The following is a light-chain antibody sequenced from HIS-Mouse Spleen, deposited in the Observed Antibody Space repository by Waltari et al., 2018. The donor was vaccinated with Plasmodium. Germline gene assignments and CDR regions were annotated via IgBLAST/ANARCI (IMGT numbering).Light chain of an antibody. J-gene: IGLJ3*02. V-gene: IGLV3-10*01. Sequence: SYELTPPPSVSVSPGQTARITCSGDALPKKYAYWYQKKSGQAPVLVIYEDSKRPSGLPERFSGSSSGTMATLTISGAQVEDEADYYCYSTDSSGNHRVFGGGTKLTVL. CDR1: ALPKKY. CDR2: EDS. CDR3: YSTDSSGNHRV.